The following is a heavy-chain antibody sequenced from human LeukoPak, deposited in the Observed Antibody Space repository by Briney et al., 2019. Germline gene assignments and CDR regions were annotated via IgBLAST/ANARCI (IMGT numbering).Heavy chain of an antibody. CDR2: ISGSGGST. CDR3: AKGARDLPSLSWFDP. D-gene: IGHD2-2*01. Sequence: PGGSLRLSCAASGFTFNSYAMSWVRQAPGKGLEWVSAISGSGGSTYYADSVKGRFTISRDNFKNTVYLQMNSLRAADTAVYYCAKGARDLPSLSWFDPWGQGTLVTVSS. J-gene: IGHJ5*02. CDR1: GFTFNSYA. V-gene: IGHV3-23*01.